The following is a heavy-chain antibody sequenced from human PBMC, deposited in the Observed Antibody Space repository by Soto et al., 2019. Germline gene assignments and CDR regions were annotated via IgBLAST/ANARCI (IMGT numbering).Heavy chain of an antibody. Sequence: GGSLRLSCAASGFTFSSYAMSWVRQAPGKGLERVSAISGSGGSTYYADSAKGRFTISRDNSKNTLYLQMNSLRAEDTAVYYCVKDITIAARLGYYFDYWGQGTLVTVSS. D-gene: IGHD6-6*01. CDR1: GFTFSSYA. V-gene: IGHV3-23*01. J-gene: IGHJ4*02. CDR2: ISGSGGST. CDR3: VKDITIAARLGYYFDY.